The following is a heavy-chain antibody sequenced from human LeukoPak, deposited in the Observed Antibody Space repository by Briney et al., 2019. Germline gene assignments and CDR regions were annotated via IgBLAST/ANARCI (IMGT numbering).Heavy chain of an antibody. Sequence: SETLSLTCTVSGGSISSYYGSWIRQPPGKGLERIGYIYYSGSTNYNPSLKSRVTISVDTSKNQFSLKLSSVTAADTAVYYCARDRLSVFDYWGQGTLVTVSS. CDR1: GGSISSYY. V-gene: IGHV4-59*01. CDR3: ARDRLSVFDY. J-gene: IGHJ4*02. D-gene: IGHD3-16*01. CDR2: IYYSGST.